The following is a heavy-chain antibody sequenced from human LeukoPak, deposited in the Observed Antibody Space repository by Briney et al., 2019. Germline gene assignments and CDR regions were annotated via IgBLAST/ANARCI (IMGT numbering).Heavy chain of an antibody. CDR2: IYHSGST. D-gene: IGHD2-21*02. Sequence: PSETLSLTCTVSGGSISSGGYYWSWIRQPPGKGLEWIGYIYHSGSTYYNPSLKSRVAISVDRSKNQFSLKLSSVTAADTAVYYCARVPFWDIVVVTATPGLAFDIWGQGTMVTVSS. CDR1: GGSISSGGYY. CDR3: ARVPFWDIVVVTATPGLAFDI. V-gene: IGHV4-30-2*01. J-gene: IGHJ3*02.